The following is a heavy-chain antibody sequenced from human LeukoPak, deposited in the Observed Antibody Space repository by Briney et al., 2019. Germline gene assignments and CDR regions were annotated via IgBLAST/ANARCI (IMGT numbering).Heavy chain of an antibody. Sequence: GGSLRLSCAASGFSVRTTYMSWVRQAPGKGLEWVSVLYTGGGTDHADSVKGRFTISRDNSKNTLSLHMSSLRAEDTAIYYCTRSGYRHPYHFDSWDQGTLVTVSS. CDR2: LYTGGGT. CDR3: TRSGYRHPYHFDS. CDR1: GFSVRTTY. J-gene: IGHJ4*02. V-gene: IGHV3-53*01. D-gene: IGHD3-22*01.